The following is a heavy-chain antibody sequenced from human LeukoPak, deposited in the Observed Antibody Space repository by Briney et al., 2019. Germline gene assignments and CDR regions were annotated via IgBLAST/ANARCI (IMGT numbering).Heavy chain of an antibody. J-gene: IGHJ4*02. CDR1: GGSISSYY. CDR2: IYYSGST. CDR3: ARVDYYSNNLDD. V-gene: IGHV4-59*01. D-gene: IGHD4-11*01. Sequence: SETLSLTCTVSGGSISSYYWSWIRQPPGKGLEWIGYIYYSGSTNYNPSLKSRVTISVDTSKNQFSLKLSSVTAADTAVYYCARVDYYSNNLDDWGQGTLVTVSS.